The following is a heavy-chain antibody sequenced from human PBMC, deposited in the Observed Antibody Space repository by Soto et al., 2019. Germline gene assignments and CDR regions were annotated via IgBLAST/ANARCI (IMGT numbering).Heavy chain of an antibody. CDR3: ARYRNYYGMDV. CDR2: IYYSGST. Sequence: SETLSLTCTVSGGSISSYYWSWIRQPPGKGLEWIGYIYYSGSTNYNPSLKSRVTISVDTSKNQFSLKLSSVTAADTAVYYCARYRNYYGMDVWGRGTTVTVSS. D-gene: IGHD3-16*02. J-gene: IGHJ6*02. CDR1: GGSISSYY. V-gene: IGHV4-59*01.